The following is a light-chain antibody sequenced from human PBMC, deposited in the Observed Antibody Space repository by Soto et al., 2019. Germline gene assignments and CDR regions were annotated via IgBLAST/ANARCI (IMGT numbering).Light chain of an antibody. J-gene: IGKJ4*01. CDR1: QSISNY. V-gene: IGKV1-39*01. CDR2: AAS. Sequence: DMEMTQSPSSLSASVGDRVTITCRASQSISNYLNWYQHKPGKVPKLLIYAASSLQSGVPTRFSGSGSGTDLTLTINSLQPEDFATYYCQQSYGTPLTFGGGTNIEIK. CDR3: QQSYGTPLT.